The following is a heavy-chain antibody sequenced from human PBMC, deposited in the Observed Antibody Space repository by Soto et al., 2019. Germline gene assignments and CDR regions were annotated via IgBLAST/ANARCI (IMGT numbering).Heavy chain of an antibody. V-gene: IGHV4-59*01. Sequence: SETLSLTCTVSGGSISSYYWSWIRQPPGKGLEWIGYNYYSGSTNYNPSLKSRVTISVDTSKNQFSLKLNSVTAADTAVYYCARDGSERPATYWGQGILVTVSS. D-gene: IGHD3-10*01. J-gene: IGHJ4*02. CDR3: ARDGSERPATY. CDR1: GGSISSYY. CDR2: NYYSGST.